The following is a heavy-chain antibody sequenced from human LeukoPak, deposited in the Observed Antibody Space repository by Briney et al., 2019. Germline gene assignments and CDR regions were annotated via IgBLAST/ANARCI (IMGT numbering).Heavy chain of an antibody. CDR2: IYYSGST. V-gene: IGHV4-39*01. CDR3: ARHYGP. J-gene: IGHJ4*02. CDR1: GGSFSDYY. D-gene: IGHD3-10*01. Sequence: SETLSLTCEISGGSFSDYYWTWVRQPPGKGLEWIGSIYYSGSTYYNPSLKSRVTISVDTSKNQFSLKLSSVTAADTAVYYCARHYGPWGQGTLVTVSS.